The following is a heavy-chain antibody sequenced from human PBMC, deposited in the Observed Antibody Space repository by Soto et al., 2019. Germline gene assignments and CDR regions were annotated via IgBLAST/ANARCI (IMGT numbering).Heavy chain of an antibody. J-gene: IGHJ6*02. D-gene: IGHD2-2*01. V-gene: IGHV1-8*01. CDR2: MNPNSGNT. Sequence: ASVKVSCKASGYTFTSYDINWVRQATGQGLEWMGWMNPNSGNTGYAQKFQGRVTMTRNTSISTAYMELSSLRSEDTAVYYCASLGYCSSTSCYYYYGMDVWGQGTTVTVSS. CDR1: GYTFTSYD. CDR3: ASLGYCSSTSCYYYYGMDV.